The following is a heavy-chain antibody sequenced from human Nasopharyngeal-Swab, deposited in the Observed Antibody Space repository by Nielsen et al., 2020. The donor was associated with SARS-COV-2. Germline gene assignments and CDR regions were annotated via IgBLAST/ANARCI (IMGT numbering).Heavy chain of an antibody. CDR2: IWNDGSNK. V-gene: IGHV3-30*02. Sequence: GGSLRLSCAASGFTFSTYGMHWVRQAPGKGLEWVAVIWNDGSNKYYADSVKGRFTISRDNSKNTLYLQMNSLRAEDTAVYYCAKDITGYSSGWFYYYYMDVWGKGTTVTVSS. CDR3: AKDITGYSSGWFYYYYMDV. J-gene: IGHJ6*03. CDR1: GFTFSTYG. D-gene: IGHD6-19*01.